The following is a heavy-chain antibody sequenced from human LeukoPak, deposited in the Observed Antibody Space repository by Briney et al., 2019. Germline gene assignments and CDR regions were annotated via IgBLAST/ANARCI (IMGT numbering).Heavy chain of an antibody. CDR1: GFTFSSYG. CDR2: IRYDGNNK. Sequence: GGSLRLSCAASGFTFSSYGIDWVRQAPGKGLEWVAFIRYDGNNKDYAESVKGRFTISRDNSKNTLYLQMNSLRVEDTAVYYCAKGYGDLVAFDIWGQGTMVTVSS. CDR3: AKGYGDLVAFDI. V-gene: IGHV3-30*02. J-gene: IGHJ3*02. D-gene: IGHD4-17*01.